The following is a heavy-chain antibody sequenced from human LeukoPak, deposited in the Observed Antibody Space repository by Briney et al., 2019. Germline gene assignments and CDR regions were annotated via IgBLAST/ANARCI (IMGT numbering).Heavy chain of an antibody. CDR3: TTDPSGYEPIVMTTVTIYYMDV. CDR2: IKSKTDGETT. D-gene: IGHD4-17*01. J-gene: IGHJ6*03. Sequence: GGSLRLSCAASGFTFITAWMSWVRQAPGKGLEWVALIKSKTDGETTHYAAPVKGRFTISRDDSKNTLYLQMNSLKTEDTAVYYCTTDPSGYEPIVMTTVTIYYMDVWGKGTTVTVSS. CDR1: GFTFITAW. V-gene: IGHV3-15*01.